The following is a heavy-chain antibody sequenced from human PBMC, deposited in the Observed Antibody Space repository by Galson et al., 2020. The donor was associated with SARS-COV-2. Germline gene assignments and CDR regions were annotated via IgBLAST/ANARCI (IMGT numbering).Heavy chain of an antibody. D-gene: IGHD1-26*01. CDR3: VKAVGATQRGYFDS. CDR1: GFTFSSYG. J-gene: IGHJ4*02. CDR2: ISYDGNNK. Sequence: GESLKISCAASGFTFSSYGMHWVRQAPGKGLEWVAVISYDGNNKYHADSVKGRFTISRDNSKNTLYLQMNSLRSEDTAVYYCVKAVGATQRGYFDSWGQGTLVTVSS. V-gene: IGHV3-30*18.